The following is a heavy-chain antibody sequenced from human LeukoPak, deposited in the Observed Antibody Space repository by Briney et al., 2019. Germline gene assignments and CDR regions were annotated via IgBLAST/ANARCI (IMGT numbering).Heavy chain of an antibody. J-gene: IGHJ6*03. Sequence: SVKVSCKASGYTFTGYYMHWVRQAPGQGLEWMGGIIPIFGTANYAQKFQGRVTITADKSTSTAYMELSSLRSEDTAVYYCARGRGSVAGKGYYYYYYMDVWGKGTTVTVSS. CDR1: GYTFTGYY. D-gene: IGHD6-19*01. CDR2: IIPIFGTA. V-gene: IGHV1-69*06. CDR3: ARGRGSVAGKGYYYYYYMDV.